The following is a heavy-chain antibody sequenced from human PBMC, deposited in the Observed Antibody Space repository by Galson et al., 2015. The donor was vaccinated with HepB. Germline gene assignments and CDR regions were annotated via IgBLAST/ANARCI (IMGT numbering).Heavy chain of an antibody. V-gene: IGHV3-30*18. J-gene: IGHJ6*03. CDR3: AKDDRKQFESIVVVPAATYNYYYYMDV. D-gene: IGHD2-2*01. CDR1: GFTFSSYG. Sequence: SLRLSCAASGFTFSSYGMHWVRQAPGKGLEWVAVISYDGSNKYYADSVKGRFTISRDNSKNTLYLQMNSLRAEDTAVYYCAKDDRKQFESIVVVPAATYNYYYYMDVWGKGTTVTVSS. CDR2: ISYDGSNK.